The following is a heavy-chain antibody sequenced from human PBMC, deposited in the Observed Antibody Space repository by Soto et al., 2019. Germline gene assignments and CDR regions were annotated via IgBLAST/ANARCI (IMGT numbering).Heavy chain of an antibody. CDR3: ARGGYSSSWYLRWFDP. CDR2: IYYSGST. D-gene: IGHD6-13*01. V-gene: IGHV4-30-4*01. CDR1: GGSISSGDYY. Sequence: SETLSLTCTVSGGSISSGDYYWSWIRQPPGKGLEWIGYIYYSGSTYYNPSLKSRVTISVDTSKNQFSLKLSSVTAADTAVYYCARGGYSSSWYLRWFDPWGQGTLVTVSS. J-gene: IGHJ5*02.